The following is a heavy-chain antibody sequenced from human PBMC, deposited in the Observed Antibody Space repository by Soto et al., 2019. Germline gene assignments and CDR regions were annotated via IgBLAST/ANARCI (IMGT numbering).Heavy chain of an antibody. V-gene: IGHV4-4*07. CDR1: GGSISSYY. CDR3: ARAAEPTTNYYFDY. D-gene: IGHD2-8*01. Sequence: KPSETLSLTCTVSGGSISSYYWSWIRQPAGKGLEWIGRIYTSGSTNYNPSLKSRVTMSVDTSKNQFSLKLSSVTAADTAVYYCARAAEPTTNYYFDYWGQGTLVTVSS. J-gene: IGHJ4*02. CDR2: IYTSGST.